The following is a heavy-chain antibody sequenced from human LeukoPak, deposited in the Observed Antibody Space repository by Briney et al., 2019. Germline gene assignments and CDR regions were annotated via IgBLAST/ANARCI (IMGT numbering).Heavy chain of an antibody. CDR3: ARGGARAFDI. V-gene: IGHV1-8*03. J-gene: IGHJ3*02. Sequence: ASVKVSCKASGYTFTSYDVNWVPQATGQGLEWMGWMNPNSGNTGYAQKFQGRVTISRNTSITTAYMELSGLTSEDTAVYYCARGGARAFDIWGQGTMVTVSS. CDR1: GYTFTSYD. CDR2: MNPNSGNT. D-gene: IGHD1-26*01.